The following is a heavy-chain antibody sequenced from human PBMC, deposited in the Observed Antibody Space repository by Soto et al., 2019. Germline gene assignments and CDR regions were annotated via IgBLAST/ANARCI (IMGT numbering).Heavy chain of an antibody. Sequence: PWGSLRLSCAASEFTFSRFWMSWVRQAPGKGLEWVANIKEDGSEKYYVDSVKGRFTISRDNAKNSLYLQMNSLRAEDTAVYYCARDHSGDYSIDYWGQGTLVTVSS. CDR3: ARDHSGDYSIDY. CDR1: EFTFSRFW. CDR2: IKEDGSEK. D-gene: IGHD4-17*01. J-gene: IGHJ4*02. V-gene: IGHV3-7*01.